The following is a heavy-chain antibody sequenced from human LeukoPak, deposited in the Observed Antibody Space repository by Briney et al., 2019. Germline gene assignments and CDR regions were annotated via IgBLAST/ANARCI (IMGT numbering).Heavy chain of an antibody. J-gene: IGHJ4*02. V-gene: IGHV3-21*01. CDR2: ISSSSSYI. CDR3: ARLLTGAGDDY. CDR1: GFTFSSYG. Sequence: GGSLRLSCATSGFTFSSYGMNWVRQARGKGLEWVSSISSSSSYIYYADSVKGRFTISRDNAKNSLYLQMNSLRAEDTAVYYCARLLTGAGDDYWGQGTLVTVSS. D-gene: IGHD1-20*01.